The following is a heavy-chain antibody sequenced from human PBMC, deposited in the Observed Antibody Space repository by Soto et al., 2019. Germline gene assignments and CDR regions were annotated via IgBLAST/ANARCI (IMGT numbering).Heavy chain of an antibody. CDR2: SNHSGST. D-gene: IGHD2-2*01. V-gene: IGHV4-59*12. Sequence: QVQLQESGPGLVKPSENMALTCTVTGGSISSYYWSWIRKPPGKGLEWMGYSNHSGSTNYNPSLKRRVTISLDTSTNQCSLKLSSVTAADTVVYDGARVCGVSCPANWFDPRGQGALVTVSS. CDR3: ARVCGVSCPANWFDP. J-gene: IGHJ5*02. CDR1: GGSISSYY.